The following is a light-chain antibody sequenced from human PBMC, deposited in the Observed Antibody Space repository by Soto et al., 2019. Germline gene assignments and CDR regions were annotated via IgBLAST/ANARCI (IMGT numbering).Light chain of an antibody. CDR2: GAS. Sequence: FLTRSPGTLSLSPGERATLSCRPSQSVSSSYLAWYQQKPGQAPRLLIYGASSSATGIPDRFSGSGSGTDFTLTISRLEPEDFAVYSCQQYGSSPPLFTFGPGTKVDIK. CDR3: QQYGSSPPLFT. CDR1: QSVSSSY. V-gene: IGKV3-20*01. J-gene: IGKJ3*01.